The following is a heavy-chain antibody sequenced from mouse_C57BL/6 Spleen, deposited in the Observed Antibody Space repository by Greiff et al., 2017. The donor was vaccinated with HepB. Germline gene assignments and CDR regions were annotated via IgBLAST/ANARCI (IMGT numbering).Heavy chain of an antibody. Sequence: EVKLQESGPGLVKPSQSLSLTCSVTGYSITSCYYWNWIRQSPGNNLEWMGYISYDGSNNYNPSLKNRTSITRDTSKNKFFLKLNSVTTEDTATYYCAFIYYDYDDELSYAMDYWGQGTSVTVSS. J-gene: IGHJ4*01. CDR3: AFIYYDYDDELSYAMDY. V-gene: IGHV3-6*01. CDR1: GYSITSCYY. D-gene: IGHD2-4*01. CDR2: ISYDGSN.